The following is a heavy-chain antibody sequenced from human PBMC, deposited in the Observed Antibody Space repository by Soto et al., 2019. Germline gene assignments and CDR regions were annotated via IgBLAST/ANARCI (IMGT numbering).Heavy chain of an antibody. J-gene: IGHJ4*02. CDR1: GFTFSSYS. V-gene: IGHV3-48*01. Sequence: EVQLVESGGGLVQPGGSLRLSCAASGFTFSSYSMNWVRQAPGKGLAWISFISSDSSTIYYADSVKGRFIISRDNAKNSLYLQMNSLRGDDAALYYCASRPPHGQLLVFNYWGQGTLVTVSS. CDR3: ASRPPHGQLLVFNY. D-gene: IGHD6-19*01. CDR2: ISSDSSTI.